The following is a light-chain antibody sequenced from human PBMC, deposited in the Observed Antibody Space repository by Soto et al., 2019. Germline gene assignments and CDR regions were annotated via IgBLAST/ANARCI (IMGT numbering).Light chain of an antibody. V-gene: IGLV4-69*01. J-gene: IGLJ2*01. Sequence: QSVLTQSPSASASLGASVNLTCTLSSGHSTYIIAWHQQQPEKGPRYLMKLNSDGRHSKGDGIPDRFSGSSSGAERYLTISSLQSEDEADYYCQTWGTGIVLFGGGTKVTVL. CDR2: LNSDGRH. CDR3: QTWGTGIVL. CDR1: SGHSTYI.